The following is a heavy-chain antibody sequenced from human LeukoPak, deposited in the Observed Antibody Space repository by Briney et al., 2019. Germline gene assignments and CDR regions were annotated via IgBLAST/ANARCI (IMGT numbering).Heavy chain of an antibody. CDR3: ARDPDGYNRGGFDY. V-gene: IGHV4-59*01. D-gene: IGHD5-24*01. CDR2: IYYCGST. J-gene: IGHJ4*02. Sequence: PSGTLSLTRTVSGGSIRSYYWSWIRQPPGKGLEWVGYIYYCGSTNYTPSLKSRVTLSVDTTKNQFSLKLSSVTAADTAVYYCARDPDGYNRGGFDYWGQRTLVTVSS. CDR1: GGSIRSYY.